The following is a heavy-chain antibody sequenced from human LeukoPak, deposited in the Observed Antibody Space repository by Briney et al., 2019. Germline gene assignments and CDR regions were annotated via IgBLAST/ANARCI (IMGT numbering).Heavy chain of an antibody. CDR1: GFTFSSYS. CDR3: ARGEVGAAWLFDY. CDR2: ISSSSSTI. D-gene: IGHD1-26*01. V-gene: IGHV3-48*01. J-gene: IGHJ4*02. Sequence: PGRSLRLSCAASGFTFSSYSMKWVRQAPGKGLEWVSYISSSSSTIYYADSVKGRFTISRDNAKNSLYLQMNSLRAEDTAVYYCARGEVGAAWLFDYWGQGTLVTVSS.